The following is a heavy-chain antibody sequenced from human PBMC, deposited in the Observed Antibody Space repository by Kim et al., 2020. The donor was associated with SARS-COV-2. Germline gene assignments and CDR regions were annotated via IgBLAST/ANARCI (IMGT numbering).Heavy chain of an antibody. CDR3: ARVHTSSWEIDY. D-gene: IGHD6-13*01. Sequence: YYAPSLKSRVTKSLDTSRNQFSLNRSSVTVADTAVYYCARVHTSSWEIDYWGQGTLVTVPS. V-gene: IGHV4-30-2*04. J-gene: IGHJ4*02.